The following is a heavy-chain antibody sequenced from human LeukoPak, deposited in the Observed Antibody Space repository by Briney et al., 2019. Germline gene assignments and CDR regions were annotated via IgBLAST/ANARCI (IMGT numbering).Heavy chain of an antibody. Sequence: SVKVSCKASGGTFSSYAISWVRQAPGQGLEWMGGIIPIFGTANHAQKFQGRVTITADESTSTAYMELSSLRSEDTAVYYCARLTPDSSSSFDYWGQGTLVTVSS. CDR3: ARLTPDSSSSFDY. CDR1: GGTFSSYA. D-gene: IGHD6-6*01. V-gene: IGHV1-69*01. J-gene: IGHJ4*02. CDR2: IIPIFGTA.